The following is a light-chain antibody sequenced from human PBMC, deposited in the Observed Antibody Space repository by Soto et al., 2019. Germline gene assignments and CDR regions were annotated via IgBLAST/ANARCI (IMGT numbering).Light chain of an antibody. CDR3: QQYHNWPHFT. Sequence: EIVMTQSPATLSVSPGERATLSCRASQSVSGNLAWYQQKPGQAPRLLIYGASTRATGIPARFSGSGSGTEFNLTISSLQSDDFALYHCQQYHNWPHFTFVVGTKVEIK. CDR2: GAS. V-gene: IGKV3D-15*01. CDR1: QSVSGN. J-gene: IGKJ4*01.